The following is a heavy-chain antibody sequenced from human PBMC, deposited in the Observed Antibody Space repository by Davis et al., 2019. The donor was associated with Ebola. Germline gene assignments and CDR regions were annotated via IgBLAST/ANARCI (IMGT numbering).Heavy chain of an antibody. D-gene: IGHD6-13*01. V-gene: IGHV4-59*01. Sequence: MPGGSLRLSCTVSGGSISSYYWSWIRQPPGKGLEWMGYIYYSGSTNYNPSLKSRVTISVDTSKNQFSLKLSSVTAADTAVYYCARGVYYYYGMDVWGQGTTVTVSS. J-gene: IGHJ6*02. CDR2: IYYSGST. CDR1: GGSISSYY. CDR3: ARGVYYYYGMDV.